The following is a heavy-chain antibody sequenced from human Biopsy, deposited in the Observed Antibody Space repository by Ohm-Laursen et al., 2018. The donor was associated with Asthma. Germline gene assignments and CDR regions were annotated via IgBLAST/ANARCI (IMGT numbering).Heavy chain of an antibody. CDR1: GGSMSSSSYY. CDR2: ISYTGSA. V-gene: IGHV4-39*01. Sequence: SDTLSLTCPVSGGSMSSSSYYWGWIRQPPGKGLEWMGSISYTGSAYHNPSLKRRVTISVDTTKNRFSRKLSSVTAAGTAVYYCARHWDWGSFFDYWGQGTPVTVSS. D-gene: IGHD7-27*01. CDR3: ARHWDWGSFFDY. J-gene: IGHJ4*02.